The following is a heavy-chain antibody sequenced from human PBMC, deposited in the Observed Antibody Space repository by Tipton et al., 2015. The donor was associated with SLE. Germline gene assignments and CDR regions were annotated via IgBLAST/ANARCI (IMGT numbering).Heavy chain of an antibody. J-gene: IGHJ4*02. CDR3: ARGGSYSPFDY. D-gene: IGHD1-26*01. CDR2: ISSSGSTL. Sequence: SLRLSCAASGFTFSSYSMNWVRQAPGKGLEWVSYISSSGSTLYYADSVKGRFTISRGNAKNSLYLQMNSLRAEDTAVYYCARGGSYSPFDYWGQGTLVTVSS. V-gene: IGHV3-48*01. CDR1: GFTFSSYS.